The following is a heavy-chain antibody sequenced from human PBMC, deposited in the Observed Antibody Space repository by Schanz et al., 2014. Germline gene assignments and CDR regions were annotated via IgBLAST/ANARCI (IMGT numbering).Heavy chain of an antibody. CDR2: ICYDGPRK. CDR1: VFPSSRSF. D-gene: IGHD4-17*01. J-gene: IGHJ6*02. Sequence: QVQKVESGGFVFPPFFSLRLSFVASVFPSSRSFLHWVRPSPFPFLSWAAFICYDGPRKYYRDSVKGRFTISRDNSKSTLYLQIDSLRVDDTGVYYCAKLSHGDYGGSLGEYYLDVWGQGTTVTVSS. CDR3: AKLSHGDYGGSLGEYYLDV. V-gene: IGHV3-30*02.